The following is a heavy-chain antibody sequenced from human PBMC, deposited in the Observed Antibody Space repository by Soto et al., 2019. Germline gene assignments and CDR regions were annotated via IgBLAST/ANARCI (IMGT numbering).Heavy chain of an antibody. CDR3: AHRGYMYGNWDHGYFDY. CDR2: IYWDDDK. V-gene: IGHV2-5*02. Sequence: QITLKESGPTRVRPTQTLALTCTFSGFSLTTSGVGVGWIRKTRGKALEWLAVIYWDDDKRYSPSLKSRLTITKDTSKNQVVLTMADMDPVDTATYFCAHRGYMYGNWDHGYFDYWGQGTLVTVSS. CDR1: GFSLTTSGVG. D-gene: IGHD5-18*01. J-gene: IGHJ4*02.